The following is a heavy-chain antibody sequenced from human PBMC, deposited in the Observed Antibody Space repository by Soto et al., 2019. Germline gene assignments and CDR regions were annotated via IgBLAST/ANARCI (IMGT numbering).Heavy chain of an antibody. CDR2: INHSGST. D-gene: IGHD3-10*01. CDR1: GGSFSGYY. CDR3: ARANYYGSLSYFDY. V-gene: IGHV4-34*01. J-gene: IGHJ4*02. Sequence: SETLSLTCAVYGGSFSGYYWSWIRQPPGKGLEWIGEINHSGSTNYNPSLKSRVTISVDTSKNQFSLKLNSMTAADTAVYYCARANYYGSLSYFDYWGQGIQVTVSS.